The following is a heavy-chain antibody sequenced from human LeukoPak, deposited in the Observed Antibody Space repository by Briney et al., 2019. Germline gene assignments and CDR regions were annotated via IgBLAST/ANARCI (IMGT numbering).Heavy chain of an antibody. Sequence: PSETLSLTCTVSGGSFSSYYGGWIRQPPGKGLEWIGGIYYRWSTNDNPSLKSRVTISVDTSKNQFSLKLTSVTAADTAVYYCARRGHYYDTSGYYYFDYWGQGTLVTVSS. CDR1: GGSFSSYY. CDR3: ARRGHYYDTSGYYYFDY. J-gene: IGHJ4*02. V-gene: IGHV4-39*01. D-gene: IGHD3-22*01. CDR2: IYYRWST.